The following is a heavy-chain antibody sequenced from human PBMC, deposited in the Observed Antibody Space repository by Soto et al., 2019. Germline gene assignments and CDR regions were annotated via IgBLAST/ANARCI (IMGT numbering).Heavy chain of an antibody. J-gene: IGHJ5*02. D-gene: IGHD3-10*01. V-gene: IGHV3-23*01. Sequence: GGSLRLSCAASGFTFSSYAMSWVRQAPGKGLEWVSAISGSGGSTYYADSVKGRFTISRDNSKNTLYLQMNSLRAEDTAVHYCARLYGSGENWFDPWGQGTLVTVSS. CDR2: ISGSGGST. CDR1: GFTFSSYA. CDR3: ARLYGSGENWFDP.